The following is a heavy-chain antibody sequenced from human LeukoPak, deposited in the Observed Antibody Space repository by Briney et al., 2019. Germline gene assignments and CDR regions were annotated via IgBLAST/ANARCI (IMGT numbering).Heavy chain of an antibody. V-gene: IGHV1/OR15-1*02. CDR1: GYIFTDYY. CDR3: AREPRYYYDSSGYYGSDY. Sequence: ASVKVSCKASGYIFTDYYMHWVRQAPGQELGWMGRINPNSGGTNYAQKFQGRVTMTRDTSISTAYTELSSLRSDDTAVYYCAREPRYYYDSSGYYGSDYWGQGTLVTVSS. J-gene: IGHJ4*02. D-gene: IGHD3-22*01. CDR2: INPNSGGT.